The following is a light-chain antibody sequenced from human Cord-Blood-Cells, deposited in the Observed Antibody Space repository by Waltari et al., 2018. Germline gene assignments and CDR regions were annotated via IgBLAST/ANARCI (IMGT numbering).Light chain of an antibody. Sequence: EIVLTQSPATLSLSPGERATLSCRASQSVRSYLAWYQQNPGQAPRLLIYDASNRATGIPARFSGSGSGTDFTLTISSLEPEDFAVYYCQQRSNWPITFGQGTRLEIK. V-gene: IGKV3-11*01. CDR3: QQRSNWPIT. J-gene: IGKJ5*01. CDR1: QSVRSY. CDR2: DAS.